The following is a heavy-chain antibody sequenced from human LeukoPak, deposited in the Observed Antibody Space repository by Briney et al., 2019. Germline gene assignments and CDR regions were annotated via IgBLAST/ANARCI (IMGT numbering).Heavy chain of an antibody. CDR2: ISAYNGNT. CDR3: ARAGYRPTFGGVIVNYYYYGMDV. Sequence: EASVKVSCKASGYTFTSYHINWVRQATGQGLEWMGWISAYNGNTNYAQKLQGRVTMTTDTSTSTAYMELRSLRSDDTAVYYCARAGYRPTFGGVIVNYYYYGMDVWGQGTTVTVSS. D-gene: IGHD3-16*02. CDR1: GYTFTSYH. V-gene: IGHV1-18*01. J-gene: IGHJ6*02.